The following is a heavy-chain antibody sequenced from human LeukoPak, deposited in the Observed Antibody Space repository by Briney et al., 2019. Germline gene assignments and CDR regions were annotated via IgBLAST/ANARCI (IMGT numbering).Heavy chain of an antibody. V-gene: IGHV4-39*01. CDR1: GGSISSSGYY. D-gene: IGHD3-22*01. J-gene: IGHJ3*02. CDR3: ASHVRDSSGYLSDAFDI. CDR2: IYYSGRT. Sequence: SETLSLTCTVSGGSISSSGYYWGWIRQPPGKGLEWIGSIYYSGRTYYNPSLKSRVTISVDTSNNQFSLNLSSVSAADTAVYYCASHVRDSSGYLSDAFDIWGKGTMVTVSS.